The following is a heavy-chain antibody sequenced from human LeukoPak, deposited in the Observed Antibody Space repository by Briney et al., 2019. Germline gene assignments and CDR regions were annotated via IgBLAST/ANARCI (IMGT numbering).Heavy chain of an antibody. CDR2: ISWNSGSI. V-gene: IGHV3-9*01. CDR3: AKDIGAAPRGNAFDI. J-gene: IGHJ3*02. Sequence: GRSLRLSCAASGFTFDDYAMHWVRQAPGKDLEWVSGISWNSGSIGYADSVKGRFTISRDNAKNSLYLQMNSLRAEDTALYYCAKDIGAAPRGNAFDIWGQGTMVTVSS. CDR1: GFTFDDYA.